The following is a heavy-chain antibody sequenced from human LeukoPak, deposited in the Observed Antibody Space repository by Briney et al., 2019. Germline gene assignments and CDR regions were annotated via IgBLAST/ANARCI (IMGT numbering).Heavy chain of an antibody. CDR2: INPNSGGT. V-gene: IGHV1-2*02. CDR3: ARVGPGANHYYYGMDV. CDR1: GYTFTGYY. Sequence: GASVKVSCKASGYTFTGYYMHWVRQAPGQGLEWMGWINPNSGGTNYAQKFQGRVTMTRDTSISTAYMELSRLRSDDTAVYYCARVGPGANHYYYGMDVWGQGTTVTVSS. J-gene: IGHJ6*02. D-gene: IGHD7-27*01.